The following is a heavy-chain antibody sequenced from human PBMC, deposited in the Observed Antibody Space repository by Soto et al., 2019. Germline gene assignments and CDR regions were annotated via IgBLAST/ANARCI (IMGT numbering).Heavy chain of an antibody. V-gene: IGHV3-30*18. J-gene: IGHJ6*03. Sequence: GGSLRLSCAASGFTFSSYGMHWVRQAPGKGLEWVAVISYDGSNKYYADSVKGRFTISRDNSKNTLYLQMNSLRAEDTAVYYCAKESADIVVVVAAPHDSGYYMDVWGKGTTVTVSS. CDR1: GFTFSSYG. CDR2: ISYDGSNK. D-gene: IGHD2-15*01. CDR3: AKESADIVVVVAAPHDSGYYMDV.